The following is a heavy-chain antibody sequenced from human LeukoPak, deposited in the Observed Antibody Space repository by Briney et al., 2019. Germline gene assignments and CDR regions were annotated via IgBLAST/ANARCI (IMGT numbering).Heavy chain of an antibody. D-gene: IGHD1-7*01. CDR3: ARLPNYYPPAIDY. V-gene: IGHV4-39*01. Sequence: SETLSLTCTVSGGSISSYYWGWIRQPPGKGLEWIGSIYYSGSTYYNPSLKSRVTISVDTSKNQFSLKLSSVTAADTAVYYCARLPNYYPPAIDYWGQGTLVTVSS. CDR2: IYYSGST. CDR1: GGSISSYY. J-gene: IGHJ4*02.